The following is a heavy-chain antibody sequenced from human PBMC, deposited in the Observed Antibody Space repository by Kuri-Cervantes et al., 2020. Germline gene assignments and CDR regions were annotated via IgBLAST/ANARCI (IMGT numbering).Heavy chain of an antibody. Sequence: ASVKVSCKASGYTFTYRYLHWVRQAPGQGLEWMGWINPNSGGTNYAQKFQGRVTMTRDTSISTAYMELSRLRSDDTAVYYCARGGSELGMPYYYYYYMDVWGKGTTVTVSS. CDR2: INPNSGGT. V-gene: IGHV1-2*02. D-gene: IGHD7-27*01. CDR3: ARGGSELGMPYYYYYYMDV. J-gene: IGHJ6*03. CDR1: GYTFTYRY.